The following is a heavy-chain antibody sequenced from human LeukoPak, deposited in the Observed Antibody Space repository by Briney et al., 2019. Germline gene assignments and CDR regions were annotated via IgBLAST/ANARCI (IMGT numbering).Heavy chain of an antibody. Sequence: SETLSLTCAVSGYSISSGYYWGWIRQPPGKGLEWIGSIYHSGSTYYNPSLKSRVTISVDTSKNQFSLKLSTVTAADTALYYCARSWIQLWYYDFWGQGTLVTVSS. CDR3: ARSWIQLWYYDF. J-gene: IGHJ4*02. D-gene: IGHD5-18*01. V-gene: IGHV4-38-2*01. CDR1: GYSISSGYY. CDR2: IYHSGST.